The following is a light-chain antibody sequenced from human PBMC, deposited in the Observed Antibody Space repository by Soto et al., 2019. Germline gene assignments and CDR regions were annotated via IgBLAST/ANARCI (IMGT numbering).Light chain of an antibody. CDR2: EVS. Sequence: QSALTQPPSASGSLGQSVTISCTGTSSDVGGSNFVSWYQQHPGKAPKLLICEVSRRPSGVPDRFSGSKSGNTASLTVSGLQAEDEADYYCSSYAGSPTVIFGGGTKVTVL. CDR1: SSDVGGSNF. V-gene: IGLV2-8*01. CDR3: SSYAGSPTVI. J-gene: IGLJ2*01.